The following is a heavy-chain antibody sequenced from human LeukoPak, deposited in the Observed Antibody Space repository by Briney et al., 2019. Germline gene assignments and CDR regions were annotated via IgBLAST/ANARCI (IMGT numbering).Heavy chain of an antibody. J-gene: IGHJ4*02. Sequence: ASVKVSCKASGYTFTSYYMHWVRQAPGQGLEWMGIINPSGGSTSYAQKFQGRVTMTRDMSTSTVYMELSSLRSEDTAVYYCARELKLSIAAAGTDYWGQGTLVTVSS. V-gene: IGHV1-46*01. CDR1: GYTFTSYY. D-gene: IGHD6-13*01. CDR2: INPSGGST. CDR3: ARELKLSIAAAGTDY.